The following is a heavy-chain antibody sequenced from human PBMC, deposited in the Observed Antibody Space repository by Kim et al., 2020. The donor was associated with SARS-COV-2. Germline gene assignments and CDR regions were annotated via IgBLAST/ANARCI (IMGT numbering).Heavy chain of an antibody. CDR2: INHSGST. V-gene: IGHV4-34*01. J-gene: IGHJ4*02. CDR3: ARGGKAARAFNY. CDR1: GGSFSGYY. D-gene: IGHD5-18*01. Sequence: SETLSLTCAVYGGSFSGYYWSWIRQPPGKGLEWIGEINHSGSTNYNPSLKSRVTISVDTSKNQFSLKLSSVTAADTAVYYCARGGKAARAFNYWGQGTLVTVSS.